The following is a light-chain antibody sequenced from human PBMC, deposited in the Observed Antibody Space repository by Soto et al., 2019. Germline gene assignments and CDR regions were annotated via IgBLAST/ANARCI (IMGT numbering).Light chain of an antibody. CDR1: SSNIGAGYD. Sequence: QSVLTQPPSVSGAPGQRVTISCTGSSSNIGAGYDVHWYQQLPGSAPKLLIYGNSNRPSGVPDRFSGSKSGTSASLAITGPQAEDGGDYYCQSYDSSLSPVVFGGGTKLPVL. J-gene: IGLJ2*01. CDR2: GNS. V-gene: IGLV1-40*01. CDR3: QSYDSSLSPVV.